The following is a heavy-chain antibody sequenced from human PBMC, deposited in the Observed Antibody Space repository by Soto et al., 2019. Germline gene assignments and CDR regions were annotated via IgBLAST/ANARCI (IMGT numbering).Heavy chain of an antibody. D-gene: IGHD3-3*02. CDR2: IYHSGSI. CDR1: GGSISSGGYS. Sequence: KSSETLSLTCTVSGGSISSGGYSWSWIRQPPGKGLEWIGYIYHSGSIYYNPSLKSRVTISVDRSKNQFSLKLSSVTAADTAVYYCARGPPFLPWGQGTLVTVSS. J-gene: IGHJ5*02. CDR3: ARGPPFLP. V-gene: IGHV4-30-2*01.